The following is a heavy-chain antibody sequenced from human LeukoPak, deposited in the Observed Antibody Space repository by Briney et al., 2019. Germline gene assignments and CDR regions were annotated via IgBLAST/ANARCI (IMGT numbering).Heavy chain of an antibody. Sequence: GGSLSLSCAASGFPFSSYAMSWVRQAPGKGLEWVSAISGSGGSTYYADSVKGRFTISRDNSKNTLYLQMNSLRAEDTAVYYCAKDSVNYYGSGSFYNYWGQGTLVTVSS. D-gene: IGHD3-10*01. V-gene: IGHV3-23*01. CDR3: AKDSVNYYGSGSFYNY. CDR2: ISGSGGST. CDR1: GFPFSSYA. J-gene: IGHJ4*02.